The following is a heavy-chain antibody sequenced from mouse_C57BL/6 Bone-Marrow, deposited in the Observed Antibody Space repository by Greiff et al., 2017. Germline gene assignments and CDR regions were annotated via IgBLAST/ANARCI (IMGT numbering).Heavy chain of an antibody. CDR2: IYPGGGYT. CDR3: ARSPWFAY. Sequence: VQLQQSGAELVRPGTSVKMSCKASGYTFTNYWIGWAKQRPGHGLEWIGDIYPGGGYTNYNEKFKGKATLTADKSSSTAYMQFSSLTSEDSASYYCARSPWFAYWGQGTLVTVSA. V-gene: IGHV1-63*01. CDR1: GYTFTNYW. J-gene: IGHJ3*01.